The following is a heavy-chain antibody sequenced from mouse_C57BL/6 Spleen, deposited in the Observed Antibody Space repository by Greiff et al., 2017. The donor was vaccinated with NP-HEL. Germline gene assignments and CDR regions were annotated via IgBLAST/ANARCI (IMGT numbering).Heavy chain of an antibody. J-gene: IGHJ1*03. Sequence: EVKLQESGPELVKPGASVKISCKASGYSFTGYYMNWVKQSPEKSLEWIGEINPSTGGTTYNQKFKAKATLTVDKSSSTAYMQLKSLTSEDSAVYYCARSKGYDYVWYFDVWGTGTTVTVSS. CDR2: INPSTGGT. CDR3: ARSKGYDYVWYFDV. V-gene: IGHV1-42*01. CDR1: GYSFTGYY. D-gene: IGHD2-4*01.